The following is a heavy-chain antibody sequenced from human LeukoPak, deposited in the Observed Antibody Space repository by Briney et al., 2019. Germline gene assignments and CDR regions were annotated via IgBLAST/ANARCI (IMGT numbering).Heavy chain of an antibody. CDR1: GGSISSGGYY. J-gene: IGHJ5*02. CDR2: IYYSGST. V-gene: IGHV4-31*03. Sequence: SETLSLTCTVSGGSISSGGYYWSWIRQHPGKGLEWIGYIYYSGSTYYNSSLESRVTISVDTSKNQFSLKLTPVTAADAAVYYCARLPSVRGVASAVSCFDPWGQGTLVTVSS. CDR3: ARLPSVRGVASAVSCFDP. D-gene: IGHD2-15*01.